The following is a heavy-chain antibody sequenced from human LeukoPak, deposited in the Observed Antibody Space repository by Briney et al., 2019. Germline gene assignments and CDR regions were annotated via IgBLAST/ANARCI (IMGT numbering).Heavy chain of an antibody. CDR1: GGFNTHYY. Sequence: SETLSLTCSVSGGFNTHYYWTWIRQPPGKELEWIGYIYHSGSTKYNPSLKSRVTISVDTSKNHFSLKLSSVTAADTAVYYCARTAYYYDSSGADWFDPWGQGTLVTVSS. J-gene: IGHJ5*02. D-gene: IGHD3-22*01. CDR3: ARTAYYYDSSGADWFDP. CDR2: IYHSGST. V-gene: IGHV4-59*01.